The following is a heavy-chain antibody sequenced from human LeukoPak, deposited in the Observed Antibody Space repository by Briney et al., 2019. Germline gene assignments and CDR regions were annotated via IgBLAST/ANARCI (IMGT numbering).Heavy chain of an antibody. CDR3: ARGNEAESLWFGELTFDY. Sequence: GGSLRLSCAASGFTFSSYSMNWVRQAPGKGLEWVSSISSSSSYIYYADSVKGRFTISRDNAKNSLYLQMNSLRAEDTAVYYCARGNEAESLWFGELTFDYWGQGTLVTVSS. V-gene: IGHV3-21*01. D-gene: IGHD3-10*01. CDR1: GFTFSSYS. CDR2: ISSSSSYI. J-gene: IGHJ4*02.